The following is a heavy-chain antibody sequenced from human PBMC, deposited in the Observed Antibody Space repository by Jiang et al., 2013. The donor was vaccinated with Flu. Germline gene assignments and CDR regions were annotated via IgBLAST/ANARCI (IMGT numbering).Heavy chain of an antibody. V-gene: IGHV4-39*01. CDR2: IYYTGST. J-gene: IGHJ1*01. CDR1: SDSSTSSNYY. D-gene: IGHD5-18*01. Sequence: LLKPSETLSLTCTVSSDSSTSSNYYWGWIRQPPGKGLEWIGAIYYTGSTYYNPSLRSRVTISVDTSNNQFPLKLSSVTVADTAVYYCVWARAYSYGRDYDHWGQGALVTV. CDR3: VWARAYSYGRDYDH.